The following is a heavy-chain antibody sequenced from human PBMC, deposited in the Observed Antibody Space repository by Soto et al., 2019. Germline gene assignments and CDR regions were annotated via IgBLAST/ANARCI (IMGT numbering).Heavy chain of an antibody. CDR3: VLERGIVVVPAYDAFDI. CDR2: INPSGGST. V-gene: IGHV1-46*01. D-gene: IGHD2-2*01. J-gene: IGHJ3*02. Sequence: ASVKVSCKASGGTFSSYAISWVRQAPGQGLEWMGIINPSGGSTSYAQKFQGRVTMTRDTSTSTVYMELSSLRSEDTAVYYCVLERGIVVVPAYDAFDIWGQGTMVTVSS. CDR1: GGTFSSYA.